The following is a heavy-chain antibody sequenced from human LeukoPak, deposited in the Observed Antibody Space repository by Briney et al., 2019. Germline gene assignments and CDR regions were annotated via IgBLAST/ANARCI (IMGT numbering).Heavy chain of an antibody. J-gene: IGHJ3*02. CDR1: GFPISSYW. CDR2: IKHDSSET. CDR3: ARGPTDFDASDI. Sequence: PGGSLRLSCAASGFPISSYWMSWVRQVPGKGLESVAHIKHDSSETYYVDTVRGRFIISRDNAKNSLYLQINILRVEDTAVYHCARGPTDFDASDIWGPGTLVTVSS. V-gene: IGHV3-7*01.